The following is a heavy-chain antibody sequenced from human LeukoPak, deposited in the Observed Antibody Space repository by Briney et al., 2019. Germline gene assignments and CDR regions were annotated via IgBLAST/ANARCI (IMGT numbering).Heavy chain of an antibody. J-gene: IGHJ4*02. CDR2: INHSGST. V-gene: IGHV4-34*01. Sequence: SETLSLTCAVCGGSLSGYYWSWIRQPPGKGLEWIGEINHSGSTNYNPSLKSRVTISVDTSKNQFSLKLSSVTAADTAVYYCARHVGTGAAFDYWGQGTLVTVSS. CDR1: GGSLSGYY. D-gene: IGHD7-27*01. CDR3: ARHVGTGAAFDY.